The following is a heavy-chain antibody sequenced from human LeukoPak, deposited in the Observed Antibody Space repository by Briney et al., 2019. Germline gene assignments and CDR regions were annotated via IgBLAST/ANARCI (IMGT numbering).Heavy chain of an antibody. CDR1: GFTFDDYA. V-gene: IGHV3-9*03. CDR3: AKGKFDYYDSSGSRAFDY. D-gene: IGHD3-22*01. Sequence: HPGGSLRLSCAASGFTFDDYAMHWVRQAPGKGLEWVSGISWNSGSIGYADSVKGRFTISRDNAKNSLYLQMNSLRAEDMALYYCAKGKFDYYDSSGSRAFDYWGQGTLVTVSS. CDR2: ISWNSGSI. J-gene: IGHJ4*02.